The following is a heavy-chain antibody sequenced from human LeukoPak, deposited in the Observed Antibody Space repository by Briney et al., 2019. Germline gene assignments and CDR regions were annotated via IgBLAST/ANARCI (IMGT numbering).Heavy chain of an antibody. CDR1: LGSISSYS. CDR2: IYNSGST. V-gene: IGHV4-4*07. J-gene: IGHJ2*01. D-gene: IGHD3-10*02. Sequence: SETLSLTCNVSLGSISSYSWTWIRQPAGKGLEWIGRIYNSGSTNYDPSLESRVTMSVDTSKKQLSLKLSSVTAADTAVYYCARDALGMLGVWYFDLLGRGTLVTVSS. CDR3: ARDALGMLGVWYFDL.